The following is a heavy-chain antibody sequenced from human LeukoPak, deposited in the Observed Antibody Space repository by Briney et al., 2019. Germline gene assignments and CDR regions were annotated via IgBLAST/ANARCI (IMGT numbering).Heavy chain of an antibody. CDR1: GFTLSSSS. V-gene: IGHV3-21*04. J-gene: IGHJ4*02. Sequence: GGSLRLSCAASGFTLSSSSMNWVRQAPGKGLEWVSSISSSSSYIYYADSLKGRFTISRDNAKNSLYLQMDSLRAEDTAVYYCAKERYSSGWCLDYWGQGTLVTVSS. D-gene: IGHD6-19*01. CDR2: ISSSSSYI. CDR3: AKERYSSGWCLDY.